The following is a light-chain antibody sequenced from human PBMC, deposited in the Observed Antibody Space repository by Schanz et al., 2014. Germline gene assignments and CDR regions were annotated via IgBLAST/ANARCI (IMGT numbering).Light chain of an antibody. CDR3: QQRTSWPLT. V-gene: IGKV3D-20*02. CDR1: QSVSSSY. J-gene: IGKJ4*01. Sequence: EIVLTQSPGTLSLSPGERATLSCRASQSVSSSYLAWYQQKPGQAPRLLISGASTRATGVPARFSGSGSGTEFTLTISSLQSEDFAVYYCQQRTSWPLTFGGGTKVEIK. CDR2: GAS.